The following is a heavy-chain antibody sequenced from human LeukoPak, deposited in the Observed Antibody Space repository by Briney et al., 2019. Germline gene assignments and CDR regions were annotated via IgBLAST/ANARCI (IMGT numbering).Heavy chain of an antibody. CDR2: IGTRSNTI. D-gene: IGHD2-21*02. CDR3: AKATTASPRNFDY. Sequence: PGGSLRLSCAASGFSFSDFYMSWIRQAPGMGLEWISYIGTRSNTIYYADSVKGRFTVSRDDAKNSLYLQMNSLRDEDTAVYFCAKATTASPRNFDYWGQGTLVTVSP. J-gene: IGHJ4*02. V-gene: IGHV3-11*01. CDR1: GFSFSDFY.